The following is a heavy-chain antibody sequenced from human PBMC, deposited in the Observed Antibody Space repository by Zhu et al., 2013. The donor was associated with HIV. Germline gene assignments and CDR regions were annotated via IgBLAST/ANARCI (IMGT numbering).Heavy chain of an antibody. CDR3: ATNRDWSFHL. J-gene: IGHJ2*01. D-gene: IGHD2-8*01. CDR1: GDAFNSHS. Sequence: QVQLVQSGAEVKKPGSSVKVSCKASGDAFNSHSFTWVRQAPGQGLEWMGGIIPVLTTTDYAQKFQGRVTISADESTSTVYMELTSLTTEDTAIYYCATNRDWSFHLWGRGTLVTVSS. V-gene: IGHV1-69*01. CDR2: IIPVLTTT.